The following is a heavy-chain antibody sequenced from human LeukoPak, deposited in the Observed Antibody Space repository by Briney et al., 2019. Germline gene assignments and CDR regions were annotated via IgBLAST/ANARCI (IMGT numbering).Heavy chain of an antibody. CDR3: VKTYYYDSSSLGGAFDI. V-gene: IGHV3-11*01. CDR1: GFTFSDYY. CDR2: ISSSGSTI. Sequence: GGSLRLSCAASGFTFSDYYMSWIRQAPGKGLEWVSYISSSGSTIYYADSVKGRFTISRDNAKNSLYLQMNSLRAEDMALYYCVKTYYYDSSSLGGAFDIWGQGTMVTVSS. D-gene: IGHD3-22*01. J-gene: IGHJ3*02.